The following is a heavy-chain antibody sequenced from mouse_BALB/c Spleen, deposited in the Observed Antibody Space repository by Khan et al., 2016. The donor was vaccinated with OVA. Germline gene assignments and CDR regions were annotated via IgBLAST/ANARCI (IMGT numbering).Heavy chain of an antibody. D-gene: IGHD1-1*01. CDR1: GYSITSGYG. CDR3: ARTGRIEY. J-gene: IGHJ2*01. Sequence: LQQSGPGLVKPSQSLSLTCTVTGYSITSGYGWNWIRQFPGNKLEWMGYISYSGSTNYNPSLKSRISITRDTSKNQFFLQLNAVTNEDTATYYGARTGRIEYWGKGTTLTVSA. V-gene: IGHV3-2*02. CDR2: ISYSGST.